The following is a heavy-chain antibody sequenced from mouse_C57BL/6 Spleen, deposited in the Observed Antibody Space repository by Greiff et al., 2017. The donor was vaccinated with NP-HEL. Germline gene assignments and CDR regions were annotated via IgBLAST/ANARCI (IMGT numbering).Heavy chain of an antibody. J-gene: IGHJ3*01. D-gene: IGHD2-3*01. Sequence: VKLMESGPELVKPGASVKISCKASGYAFSSSWMNWVKQRPGKGLEWIGRIYPGDGDTNYNGKFKGKATLTADKSSSTAYMQLSSLTSEDSAVYFCARYDGLFAYWGQGTLVTVSA. CDR2: IYPGDGDT. V-gene: IGHV1-82*01. CDR3: ARYDGLFAY. CDR1: GYAFSSSW.